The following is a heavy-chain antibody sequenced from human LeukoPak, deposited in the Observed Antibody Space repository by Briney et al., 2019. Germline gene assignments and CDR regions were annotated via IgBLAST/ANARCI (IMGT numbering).Heavy chain of an antibody. CDR1: GFSFDDYA. D-gene: IGHD3-22*01. J-gene: IGHJ4*02. Sequence: GGSLRLSCEASGFSFDDYAMHWVRQAPGKGVEWVSGISWNSGSIEYADSVNGRFTISRDNAKNSLYLQMNSLRVEDTAVYYCTRETGAYYDSSGITDWGQGTLVTVSS. CDR2: ISWNSGSI. CDR3: TRETGAYYDSSGITD. V-gene: IGHV3-9*01.